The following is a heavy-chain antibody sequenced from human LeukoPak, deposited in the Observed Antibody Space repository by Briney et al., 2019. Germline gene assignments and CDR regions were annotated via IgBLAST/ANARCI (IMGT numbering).Heavy chain of an antibody. CDR3: ARSGPCDILTGYYPPFDY. D-gene: IGHD3-9*01. Sequence: SETLSLTCAVYGGSFSGYYWSWIRQPPGKGLEWIGEINHSGSTNYNPSLKSRVTISVDTSKNQFSLKLSSVTAADTAVYYCARSGPCDILTGYYPPFDYWGQGTLVTVSS. V-gene: IGHV4-34*01. CDR1: GGSFSGYY. CDR2: INHSGST. J-gene: IGHJ4*02.